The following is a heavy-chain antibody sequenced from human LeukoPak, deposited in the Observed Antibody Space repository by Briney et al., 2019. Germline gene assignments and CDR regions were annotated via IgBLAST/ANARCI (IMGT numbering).Heavy chain of an antibody. CDR2: IIHSGST. J-gene: IGHJ4*02. CDR1: GGSFSGYY. Sequence: PSETLSLTCAVYGGSFSGYYWRWLRQPPRKGLEGMGEIIHSGSTNYNPSLKRRVTISVDTSNNQFFLQLRSLTAADATVYYSALGGVLRYFDRLGFDYWGQGTLVSVSS. D-gene: IGHD3-9*01. CDR3: ALGGVLRYFDRLGFDY. V-gene: IGHV4-34*12.